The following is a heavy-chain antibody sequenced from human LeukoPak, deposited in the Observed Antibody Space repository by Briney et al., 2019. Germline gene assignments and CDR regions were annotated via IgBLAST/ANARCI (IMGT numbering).Heavy chain of an antibody. J-gene: IGHJ4*02. CDR3: ARLYGANVGYLDY. CDR2: IWYDGSQK. Sequence: GRSLRLSCAVSGYSFSSHGMHWVRQAPGKGLEWVAAIWYDGSQKYYADTVRSRFTVSRDNSKNTLYLQVDSLRAEDTAVYYCARLYGANVGYLDYWGQGTLVTVSS. V-gene: IGHV3-33*03. CDR1: GYSFSSHG. D-gene: IGHD4-23*01.